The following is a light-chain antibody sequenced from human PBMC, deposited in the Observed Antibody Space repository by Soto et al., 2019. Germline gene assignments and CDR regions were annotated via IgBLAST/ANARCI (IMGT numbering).Light chain of an antibody. CDR2: YDS. V-gene: IGLV3-21*04. Sequence: SYELTQRPSVSVAPEKTATITCGGNNIGNKRVHWYRQKPGQAPVLLISYDSDRPSGIPERFSGSNSENTATLTISRVEAGDEADYYCQVWDIMTDNYVFGIGTKLTVL. J-gene: IGLJ1*01. CDR1: NIGNKR. CDR3: QVWDIMTDNYV.